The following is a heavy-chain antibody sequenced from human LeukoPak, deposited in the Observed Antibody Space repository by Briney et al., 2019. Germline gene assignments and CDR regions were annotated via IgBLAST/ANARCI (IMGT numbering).Heavy chain of an antibody. CDR3: ARDSIIAESYDAFDI. D-gene: IGHD2-15*01. V-gene: IGHV3-21*01. J-gene: IGHJ3*02. CDR1: GFTFSSYS. Sequence: GGSLRLSCAASGFTFSSYSMNWVRQAPGKGLEWVSSISSSSSYIYYADSVKGRFTISRDNAKNSLYLQMNSLRAEDTAVYYCARDSIIAESYDAFDIWGQGTMVTVSS. CDR2: ISSSSSYI.